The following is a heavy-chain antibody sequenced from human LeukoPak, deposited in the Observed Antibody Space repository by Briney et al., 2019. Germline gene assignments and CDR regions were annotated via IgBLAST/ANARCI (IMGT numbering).Heavy chain of an antibody. CDR2: IYYSGST. Sequence: SETLSLTCTVSGGSISSYYWSWIRQPPGKGLEWIGYIYYSGSTNYNPSLKSRVTISVDTSKNQFSLKLSSVTAADTAVYYCASLTYHYGSGSYRETDYWGQGSLVTVSS. V-gene: IGHV4-59*08. J-gene: IGHJ4*02. D-gene: IGHD3-10*01. CDR1: GGSISSYY. CDR3: ASLTYHYGSGSYRETDY.